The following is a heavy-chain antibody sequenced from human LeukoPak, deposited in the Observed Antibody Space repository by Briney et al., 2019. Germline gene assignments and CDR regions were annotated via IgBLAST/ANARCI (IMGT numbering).Heavy chain of an antibody. Sequence: SETLSLTCTVSGGSISSYYWSWIRQPAGKGLEWIGRIYTSGSTNYNPSLKSRVTMSVGTSKNQFSLQLSSVTAADTAVYYCARSGVVYGDYAYYYYYMDVWGKGTTVTISS. V-gene: IGHV4-4*07. D-gene: IGHD4-17*01. CDR3: ARSGVVYGDYAYYYYYMDV. J-gene: IGHJ6*03. CDR2: IYTSGST. CDR1: GGSISSYY.